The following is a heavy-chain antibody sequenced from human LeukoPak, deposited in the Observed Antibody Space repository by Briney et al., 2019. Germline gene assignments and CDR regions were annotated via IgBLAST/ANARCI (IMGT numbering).Heavy chain of an antibody. Sequence: ASVKVSCKASGYTFTSYDINWVRQATGQGREWMGWMNPNSGNTGYAQKFQGRVTITRNTSISTAYMELSSLRSEDTAVYYCARGGYDFWSGWGAFDIWGQGTMVTVSS. D-gene: IGHD3-3*01. J-gene: IGHJ3*02. CDR1: GYTFTSYD. CDR2: MNPNSGNT. CDR3: ARGGYDFWSGWGAFDI. V-gene: IGHV1-8*03.